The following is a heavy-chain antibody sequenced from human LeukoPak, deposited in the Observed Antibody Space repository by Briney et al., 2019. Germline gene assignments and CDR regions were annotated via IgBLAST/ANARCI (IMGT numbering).Heavy chain of an antibody. CDR2: ISHGGIT. J-gene: IGHJ4*02. Sequence: SETLSLTCAVSGDSISSRNWWNWVRQSPGKGLDWVGEISHGGITKYNPSLKNRVTISKDNSRNEFSLKLNSVTAADTAVYFCARSAGWWSLDYWGQGALVTVSA. V-gene: IGHV4-4*02. CDR3: ARSAGWWSLDY. D-gene: IGHD2-8*02. CDR1: GDSISSRNW.